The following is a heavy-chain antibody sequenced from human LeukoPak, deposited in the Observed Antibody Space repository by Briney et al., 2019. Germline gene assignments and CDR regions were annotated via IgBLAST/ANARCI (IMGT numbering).Heavy chain of an antibody. V-gene: IGHV4-61*03. CDR2: FYNSGRS. CDR3: TRGAGWLIDY. J-gene: IGHJ4*02. CDR1: GYSISSGYY. Sequence: PSETLSLTCSVTGYSISSGYYWGWIRQPPGKGLEWIGYFYNSGRSTYNPSLKSRVTISADTSKNHFSLKLNSVTTADTAVYYCTRGAGWLIDYWGQGILVTVSS. D-gene: IGHD3-16*01.